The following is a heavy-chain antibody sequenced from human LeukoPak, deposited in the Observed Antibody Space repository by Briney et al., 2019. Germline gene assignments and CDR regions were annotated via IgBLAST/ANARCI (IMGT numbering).Heavy chain of an antibody. CDR3: ARDPVLDDYGGNSPY. CDR2: INTDGSST. D-gene: IGHD4-23*01. J-gene: IGHJ4*02. CDR1: GFTFSSYW. Sequence: GGSLRLSCAASGFTFSSYWMHWVRQATGKGLLWVSRINTDGSSTTYADSVKGRFTISRDNAKNTLYLQMNSLRAEDTAVYYCARDPVLDDYGGNSPYWGQGTLVTVSS. V-gene: IGHV3-74*01.